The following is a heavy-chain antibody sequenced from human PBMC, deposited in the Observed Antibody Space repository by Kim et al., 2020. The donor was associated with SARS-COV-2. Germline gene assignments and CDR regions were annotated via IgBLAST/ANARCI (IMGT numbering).Heavy chain of an antibody. J-gene: IGHJ4*02. V-gene: IGHV3-23*01. CDR3: AKASSRGAYLTYFDY. D-gene: IGHD1-26*01. Sequence: AEPVKGRFTISRDDSKNTLHLQMNSLRAEDTAVYYCAKASSRGAYLTYFDYWGPGTLVTVSS.